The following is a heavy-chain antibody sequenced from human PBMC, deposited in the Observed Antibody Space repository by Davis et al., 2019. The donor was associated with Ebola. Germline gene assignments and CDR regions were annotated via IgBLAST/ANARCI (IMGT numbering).Heavy chain of an antibody. CDR1: GATFSSLS. V-gene: IGHV1-69*13. Sequence: SVKVSCKASGATFSSLSFSWVRQAPGLGLEWMGGIMPIFGSPDYPKKFPGRVTITADESTSTAYMELGSLRSEDPAVYYCGVMVSPTFGGNYYYGMDVWGQGTTVSVSS. CDR3: GVMVSPTFGGNYYYGMDV. CDR2: IMPIFGSP. D-gene: IGHD2/OR15-2a*01. J-gene: IGHJ6*02.